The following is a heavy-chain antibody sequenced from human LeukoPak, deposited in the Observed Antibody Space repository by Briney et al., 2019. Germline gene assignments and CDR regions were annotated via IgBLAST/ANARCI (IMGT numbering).Heavy chain of an antibody. V-gene: IGHV1-2*02. D-gene: IGHD2-15*01. Sequence: ASVKVSCKASGYNFAHYHTHWVRQAPGQGLEWMGSLNPNTGDTLLAQKFQGRVTMTRDTSITVGYMELSSLTFDDTGVYYCARDPDSGPDLWGQGTLDTVAS. CDR1: GYNFAHYH. CDR2: LNPNTGDT. J-gene: IGHJ4*02. CDR3: ARDPDSGPDL.